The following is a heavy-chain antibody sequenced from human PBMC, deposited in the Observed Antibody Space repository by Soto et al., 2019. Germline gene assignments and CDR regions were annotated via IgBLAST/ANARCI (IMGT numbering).Heavy chain of an antibody. J-gene: IGHJ6*02. CDR2: IFSSGTT. CDR3: ARVPSPFDYYYAMDV. Sequence: QSLTCTVSGDSISSGNKYWSWIRQAPGKGLEWIGYIFSSGTTYYNPSLKSRLTMSLDTSQNQFSLRLASVTDADSAVYYCARVPSPFDYYYAMDVWGQGTTVTVSS. D-gene: IGHD3-16*01. CDR1: GDSISSGNKY. V-gene: IGHV4-30-4*01.